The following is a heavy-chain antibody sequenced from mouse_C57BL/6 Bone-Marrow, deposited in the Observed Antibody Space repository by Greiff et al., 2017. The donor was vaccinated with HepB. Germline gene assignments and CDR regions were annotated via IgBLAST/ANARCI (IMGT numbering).Heavy chain of an antibody. CDR2: IYPGSGST. CDR3: ASNVGSPYAMDY. V-gene: IGHV1-55*01. D-gene: IGHD1-1*01. CDR1: GYTFTSYW. J-gene: IGHJ4*01. Sequence: VKLQESGAELVKPGASVKMSCQASGYTFTSYWITWVKQRPGQGLEWIGDIYPGSGSTNYNEKFKSKATLTVDTSSSTAYMQLSSLTSEDSAVYYCASNVGSPYAMDYWGQGTSVTVSS.